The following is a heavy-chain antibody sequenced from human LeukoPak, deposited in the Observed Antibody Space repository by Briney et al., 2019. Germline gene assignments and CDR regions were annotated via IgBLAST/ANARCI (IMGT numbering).Heavy chain of an antibody. V-gene: IGHV3-21*01. CDR1: GFTFSSYS. Sequence: GGSLRLSCAASGFTFSSYSMNWVRQAPGKGLEWVSSISSSSSYIYYADSVKGRFTISRDNSQSTLYLQMSSLRGEDTAVYYCARDPRGPTGNDHNGRDSFDFWGQGALVTVSS. J-gene: IGHJ4*02. CDR2: ISSSSSYI. CDR3: ARDPRGPTGNDHNGRDSFDF. D-gene: IGHD1-14*01.